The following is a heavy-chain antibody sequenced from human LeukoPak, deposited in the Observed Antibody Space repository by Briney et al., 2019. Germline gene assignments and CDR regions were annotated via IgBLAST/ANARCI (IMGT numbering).Heavy chain of an antibody. Sequence: SETLSLTCTVSGGSVSGYYWSWIRQPPGKGLEWIAYIHYSGSTNYNPSLKSRVTISVDTSKNQFSLRLSSVTAADTAVYYCARRARWAQDFDYWGQGTLVTVSS. V-gene: IGHV4-59*08. CDR3: ARRARWAQDFDY. CDR1: GGSVSGYY. J-gene: IGHJ4*02. D-gene: IGHD5-24*01. CDR2: IHYSGST.